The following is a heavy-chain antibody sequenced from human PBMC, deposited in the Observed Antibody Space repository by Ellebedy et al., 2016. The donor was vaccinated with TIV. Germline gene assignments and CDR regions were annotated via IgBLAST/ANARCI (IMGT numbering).Heavy chain of an antibody. CDR3: ARATSGFDY. Sequence: GESLKISCAASGFTFSSHDMHWVRQPTGKGLEWVLGITSAGDTYYLGSVKGRFIISRDSAKNSLYLQMNSLRAEDTAVYYCARATSGFDYWGQGALVTVSS. CDR1: GFTFSSHD. V-gene: IGHV3-13*01. J-gene: IGHJ4*02. CDR2: ITSAGDT. D-gene: IGHD5-24*01.